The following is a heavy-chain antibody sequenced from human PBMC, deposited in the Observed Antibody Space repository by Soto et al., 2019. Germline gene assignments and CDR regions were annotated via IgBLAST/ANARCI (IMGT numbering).Heavy chain of an antibody. CDR1: GGSISSGDYY. CDR2: IYYSGST. CDR3: ATFTYAGSSRINWFDP. J-gene: IGHJ5*02. D-gene: IGHD6-13*01. Sequence: QVQLQESGPGLVKPSQTLSLTCTVSGGSISSGDYYWSWIRQPPGKGLEWIGYIYYSGSTYYNPSVKSRIIISVDTSKNQFSLKLSSVTAADTAVYYWATFTYAGSSRINWFDPWGQGTLVTVSS. V-gene: IGHV4-30-4*01.